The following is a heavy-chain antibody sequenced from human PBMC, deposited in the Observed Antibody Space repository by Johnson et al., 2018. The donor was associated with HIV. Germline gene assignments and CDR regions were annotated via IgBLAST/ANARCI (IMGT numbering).Heavy chain of an antibody. CDR2: ISGSGGST. Sequence: VQLVESGGGVVRPGRSLRLACVTSGFTVSSNYMSWVRQAPGKGLEWVSVISGSGGSTYYADSVKGRFTISRDNSKNTLYLQMNSLRAEDTAVYYCAKHIVLVVYAIGAAFDIWGQGTMVTVSS. J-gene: IGHJ3*02. CDR1: GFTVSSNY. CDR3: AKHIVLVVYAIGAAFDI. D-gene: IGHD2-8*02. V-gene: IGHV3-23*04.